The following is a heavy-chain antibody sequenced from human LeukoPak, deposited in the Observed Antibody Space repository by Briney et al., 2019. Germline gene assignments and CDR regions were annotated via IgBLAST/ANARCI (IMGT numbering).Heavy chain of an antibody. D-gene: IGHD6-6*01. CDR3: AKDQLRGGFFGYSSSLSGMDV. CDR2: ISSDGSP. CDR1: GFTFSTSV. J-gene: IGHJ6*02. Sequence: GGSLRLSCSASGFTFSTSVMHWVRQTPGKGLEYVSVISSDGSPYYADSVKGRFTISRDNSKNTLYLQMNSLRAEDTAVYYCAKDQLRGGFFGYSSSLSGMDVWGQGTTVTVSS. V-gene: IGHV3-64*04.